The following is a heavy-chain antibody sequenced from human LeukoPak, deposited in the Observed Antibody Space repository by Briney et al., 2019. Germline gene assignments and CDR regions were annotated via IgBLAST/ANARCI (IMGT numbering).Heavy chain of an antibody. CDR2: IYYSGST. CDR3: ARAVSYYYYYGMDV. J-gene: IGHJ6*02. Sequence: SQTLSLTCTVSGGSISSGGYYWSWIRQHPGKGLEWIGYIYYSGSTYYNPSLKSRVTISVDTSKNQFSLKLSSVTAADTAVYYCARAVSYYYYYGMDVWGQGTTVTVSS. CDR1: GGSISSGGYY. V-gene: IGHV4-31*03.